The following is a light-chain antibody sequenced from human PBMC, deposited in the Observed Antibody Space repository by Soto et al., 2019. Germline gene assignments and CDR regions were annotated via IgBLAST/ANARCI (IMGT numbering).Light chain of an antibody. CDR2: AAS. Sequence: VMTQSQGTLSVTPGERATRSCRASQSVTGRLAWYQQKPGQAPRLLIYAASTRATGIPARFSGSGSGTEFTLTISSLQSEDFAVYYCQQYDNWPLTFGGGTKVDIK. CDR1: QSVTGR. CDR3: QQYDNWPLT. V-gene: IGKV3-15*01. J-gene: IGKJ4*01.